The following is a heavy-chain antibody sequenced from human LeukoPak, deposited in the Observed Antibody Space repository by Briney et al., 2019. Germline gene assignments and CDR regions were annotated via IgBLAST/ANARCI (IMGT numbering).Heavy chain of an antibody. CDR2: IYYSGST. D-gene: IGHD2-2*02. CDR3: ARAAVVVPAAIVWFDP. J-gene: IGHJ5*02. Sequence: PSETLSLTCTVSGGSISSYYWSWIRQPPGKGLESIGYIYYSGSTNYNPSLKSRVTISVDTSKNQFSLKLSSVTAADTAVYYCARAAVVVPAAIVWFDPWGQGTLVTVSS. V-gene: IGHV4-59*01. CDR1: GGSISSYY.